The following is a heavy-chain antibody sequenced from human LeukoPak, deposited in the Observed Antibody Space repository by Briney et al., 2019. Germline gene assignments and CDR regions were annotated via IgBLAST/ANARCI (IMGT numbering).Heavy chain of an antibody. D-gene: IGHD3-10*01. CDR3: ARDSRITMVRGVMGY. Sequence: ASVKVSCKASGYTFTSYYMHWVRQAPGQGLEGMGIINPSGSSTSYAQKFQGRVTMTRDTSTSTVYMELSSLSSEDTAVYYCARDSRITMVRGVMGYWGQGTLVTVSS. J-gene: IGHJ4*02. V-gene: IGHV1-46*01. CDR2: INPSGSST. CDR1: GYTFTSYY.